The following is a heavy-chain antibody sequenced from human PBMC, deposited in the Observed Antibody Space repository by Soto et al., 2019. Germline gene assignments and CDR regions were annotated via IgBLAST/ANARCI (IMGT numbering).Heavy chain of an antibody. CDR2: IYHSGNT. CDR3: ARGPPHHY. Sequence: SETLSLTFTVSGGSINSGDYSWTWIRQPPGKGLEWIGYIYHSGNTYYNPSLKSRVTISVDWSKNQFSLTLSSVTAADTAVYYCARGPPHHYWAQGTLVTVSS. V-gene: IGHV4-30-2*01. J-gene: IGHJ4*02. CDR1: GGSINSGDYS.